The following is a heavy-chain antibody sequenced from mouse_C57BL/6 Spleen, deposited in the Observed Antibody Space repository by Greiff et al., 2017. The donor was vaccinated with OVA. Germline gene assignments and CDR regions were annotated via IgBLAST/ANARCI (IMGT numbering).Heavy chain of an antibody. CDR3: ARRRDNFDY. Sequence: EVKLMESGGDLVKPGGSLKLSCAASGFTFSSYGMSWVRQTPDKRLEWVATISSGGSYTYYPDSVKGRFTISRDNAKNTLYLQMSSLKSEDTAMYYCARRRDNFDYWGQGTTLTVSS. CDR1: GFTFSSYG. CDR2: ISSGGSYT. D-gene: IGHD3-3*01. J-gene: IGHJ2*01. V-gene: IGHV5-6*02.